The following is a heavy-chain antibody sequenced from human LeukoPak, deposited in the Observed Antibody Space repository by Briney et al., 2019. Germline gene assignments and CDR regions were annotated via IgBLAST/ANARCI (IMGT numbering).Heavy chain of an antibody. V-gene: IGHV3-53*01. CDR3: ARNRFRLG. Sequence: GGSLRLSCAASGFTVSSNYMSWVRQAPGKGLECVSVIANDGRTYYANSVKGRFTISRDISKNMVYLQMNSLRAEDTAVYYCARNRFRLGGGQGTLVTVSS. CDR1: GFTVSSNY. CDR2: IANDGRT. J-gene: IGHJ4*02. D-gene: IGHD2-21*01.